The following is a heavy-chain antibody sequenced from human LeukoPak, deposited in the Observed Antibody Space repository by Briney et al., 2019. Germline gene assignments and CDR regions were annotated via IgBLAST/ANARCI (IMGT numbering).Heavy chain of an antibody. CDR3: ARDPTASRTTRDY. CDR2: IIPILGIA. V-gene: IGHV1-69*04. CDR1: GGTFSSYA. Sequence: ASVKVSCKASGGTFSSYAISWVRQAPGQGLEWMGGIIPILGIANYAQEFQGRVTITADKSTSTAYMELSSLRSEDTAVYYCARDPTASRTTRDYWGQGTLVTVSS. D-gene: IGHD1-7*01. J-gene: IGHJ4*02.